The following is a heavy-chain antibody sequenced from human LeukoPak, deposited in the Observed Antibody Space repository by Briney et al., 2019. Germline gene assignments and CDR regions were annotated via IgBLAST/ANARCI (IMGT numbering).Heavy chain of an antibody. CDR3: ATYDFWSGYGH. D-gene: IGHD3-3*01. J-gene: IGHJ4*02. CDR1: GYTFTTYD. Sequence: AAVTVSCKASGYTFTTYDINWVRQASGHGLEWMGWMNPDSGNTGYAQNFQGRVTMTTNTSISTAYMELSSLTSDDTAVYYCATYDFWSGYGHWGQGTLVTVSS. V-gene: IGHV1-8*01. CDR2: MNPDSGNT.